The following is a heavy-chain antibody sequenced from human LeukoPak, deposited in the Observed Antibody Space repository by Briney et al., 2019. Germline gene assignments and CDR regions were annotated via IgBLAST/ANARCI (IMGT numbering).Heavy chain of an antibody. J-gene: IGHJ5*02. CDR2: VYYTGSA. D-gene: IGHD3-10*01. CDR1: GGSISSTSYH. V-gene: IGHV4-39*01. CDR3: ARYASGSYYWFDP. Sequence: SETLSLTCAVSGGSISSTSYHWAWIRQPPGKGLEWIATVYYTGSAYYNPSLKSRVTISVDTSKSQFSLKLSSVTTADTALYYCARYASGSYYWFDPWGQGTLVTVSS.